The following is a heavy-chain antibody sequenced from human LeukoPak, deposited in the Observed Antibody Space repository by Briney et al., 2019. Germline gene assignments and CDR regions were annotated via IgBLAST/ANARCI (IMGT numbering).Heavy chain of an antibody. CDR3: ATTIGGYNYGPSFDY. D-gene: IGHD5-18*01. V-gene: IGHV3-23*01. CDR2: ISGSGGST. Sequence: GGSLRLSCAASGFTFSSYAMNWVRQAPGKGLEWVSVISGSGGSTHYADSVKGRFTISRDNSKNTLYLQMNSPRAEDTAVYYCATTIGGYNYGPSFDYWGQGTLVTVSS. CDR1: GFTFSSYA. J-gene: IGHJ4*02.